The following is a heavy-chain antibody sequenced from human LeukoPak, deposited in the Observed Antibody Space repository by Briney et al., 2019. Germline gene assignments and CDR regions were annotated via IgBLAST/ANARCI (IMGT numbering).Heavy chain of an antibody. CDR3: ARELKSGYDDGDFDC. CDR1: GFTFSSYS. Sequence: TGGSLRLSCAASGFTFSSYSMNWVRQAPGKGLEWVSSISSSSSYIYYADSVKGRFTISRDNAKNSLYLQMNSLRAEDTAVYYCARELKSGYDDGDFDCWGQGTLVTVSS. D-gene: IGHD5-12*01. V-gene: IGHV3-21*01. CDR2: ISSSSSYI. J-gene: IGHJ4*02.